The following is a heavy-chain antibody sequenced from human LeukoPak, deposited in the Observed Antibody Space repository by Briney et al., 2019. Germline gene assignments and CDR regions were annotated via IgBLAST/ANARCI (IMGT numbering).Heavy chain of an antibody. Sequence: PGGSLRLSCAASGFTFSSYSMNWVRQAPGEGLEWVSSISSSSSYIYYADSVKGRFTISRDNAKNSLYLQMNSLRAEDTAVYYCARAFNGKILEWSDYWGQGTLVTASS. D-gene: IGHD3-3*01. V-gene: IGHV3-21*01. CDR2: ISSSSSYI. CDR1: GFTFSSYS. J-gene: IGHJ4*02. CDR3: ARAFNGKILEWSDY.